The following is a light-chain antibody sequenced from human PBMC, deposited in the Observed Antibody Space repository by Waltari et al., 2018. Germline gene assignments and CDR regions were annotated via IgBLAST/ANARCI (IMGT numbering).Light chain of an antibody. CDR3: LQRSNWPYS. CDR2: DAS. J-gene: IGKJ2*03. V-gene: IGKV3D-20*02. CDR1: QSVSSS. Sequence: EIVMTQSPATLSLSPGERATLSCRASQSVSSSLAWYHQKPGQAPMLLIYDASSRATGIPDRFSGSGSGTDFTLTISSLEPEDVAVYYCLQRSNWPYSFGQGTKVEI.